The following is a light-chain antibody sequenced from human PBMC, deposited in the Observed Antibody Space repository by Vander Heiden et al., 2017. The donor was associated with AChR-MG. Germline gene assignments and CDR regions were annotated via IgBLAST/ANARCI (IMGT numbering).Light chain of an antibody. J-gene: IGKJ2*01. CDR3: QQSYSTPRYT. Sequence: DIQMTHPPPSPSASVGDRVTITWRASQSSSSYLNWYQQKPGKTPKLLIYAASSLQSGVPARFSGSGSGTDFTLIISSLQPEDFATYYCQQSYSTPRYTFGQGTKLEIK. CDR2: AAS. CDR1: QSSSSY. V-gene: IGKV1-39*01.